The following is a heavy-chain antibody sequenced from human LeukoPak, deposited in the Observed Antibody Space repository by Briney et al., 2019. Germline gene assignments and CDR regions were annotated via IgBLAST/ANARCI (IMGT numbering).Heavy chain of an antibody. Sequence: ASVKVSCKASGYTFTSYGISWVRQAPGQGLEWMGWISAYNGNTNYAQKLQGRVTMTTDTSTSTAYMELRSLRSDDTAVYYCARVVGTPYYDFLSGSYYMDVWGKGTTVTVSS. J-gene: IGHJ6*03. V-gene: IGHV1-18*01. CDR1: GYTFTSYG. CDR3: ARVVGTPYYDFLSGSYYMDV. D-gene: IGHD3-3*01. CDR2: ISAYNGNT.